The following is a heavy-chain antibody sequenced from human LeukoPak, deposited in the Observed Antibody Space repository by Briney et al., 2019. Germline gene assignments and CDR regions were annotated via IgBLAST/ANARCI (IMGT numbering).Heavy chain of an antibody. Sequence: PGGSLRLSCAASGFTFSSYWMSWVRQAPGKGLEWVAVIWYDGSNKYYADSVKGRFTISRDNSKNTLYLQMNSLRAEDTAVYYCAKDKLEGYCSGGTCYYYYYMDVWGKGTTVTVSS. CDR3: AKDKLEGYCSGGTCYYYYYMDV. V-gene: IGHV3-33*06. CDR2: IWYDGSNK. D-gene: IGHD2-15*01. J-gene: IGHJ6*03. CDR1: GFTFSSYW.